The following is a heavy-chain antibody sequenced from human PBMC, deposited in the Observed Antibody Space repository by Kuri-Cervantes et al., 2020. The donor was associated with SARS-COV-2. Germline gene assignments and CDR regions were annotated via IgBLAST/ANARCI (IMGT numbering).Heavy chain of an antibody. Sequence: GESLKISCAASGFTFSSYSMNWVRQAPGKGLEWVSSISSSSSYIYYADSVKGRFTISRDNAKNSLYLQMNSLRAEDTAVYYCAREGTYYDFWSGHTHDALDIWGQGTMVTVSS. CDR2: ISSSSSYI. CDR3: AREGTYYDFWSGHTHDALDI. V-gene: IGHV3-21*01. J-gene: IGHJ3*02. D-gene: IGHD3-3*01. CDR1: GFTFSSYS.